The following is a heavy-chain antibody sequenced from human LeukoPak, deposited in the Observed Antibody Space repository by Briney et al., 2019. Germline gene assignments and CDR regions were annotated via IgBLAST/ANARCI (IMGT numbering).Heavy chain of an antibody. Sequence: SETLSLTCTVSGGSISSYYWSWIRQPPGKGLEWIGYIYYSGSTNYNPSLKSRVTISVDTSKNQFSLKLSSVTAADTAVYYCARDRRQWLVRYYYYYGMDVWGQGTTVTVSS. J-gene: IGHJ6*02. D-gene: IGHD6-19*01. CDR3: ARDRRQWLVRYYYYYGMDV. CDR1: GGSISSYY. CDR2: IYYSGST. V-gene: IGHV4-59*01.